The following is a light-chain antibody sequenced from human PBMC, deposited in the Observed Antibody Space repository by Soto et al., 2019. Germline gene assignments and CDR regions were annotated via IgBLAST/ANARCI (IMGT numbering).Light chain of an antibody. J-gene: IGLJ1*01. V-gene: IGLV2-18*01. CDR3: SLFTTNSTFV. Sequence: QSALTQPPSVSGSPGQSVTISCTGTSSDVGRYNRVSWYQQPPGTAPKLLIYEVRNRPSGVPDRFSGSRSANTASLTISGPQAEDEADYYCSLFTTNSTFVFGAGTKVTVL. CDR1: SSDVGRYNR. CDR2: EVR.